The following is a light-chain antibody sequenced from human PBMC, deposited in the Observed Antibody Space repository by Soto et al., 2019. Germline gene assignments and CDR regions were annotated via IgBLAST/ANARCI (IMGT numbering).Light chain of an antibody. CDR1: SSDVGDYNY. CDR3: SSYTSSSFVV. J-gene: IGLJ2*01. CDR2: EVS. V-gene: IGLV2-14*01. Sequence: QSAVTQPASVSGSPGQSITISCTGTSSDVGDYNYVSWYQQHPGKAPKLMIYEVSNRPSGVSNRFSGSKSGNTASLTISGLQAEDEADYYCSSYTSSSFVVFGGGTK.